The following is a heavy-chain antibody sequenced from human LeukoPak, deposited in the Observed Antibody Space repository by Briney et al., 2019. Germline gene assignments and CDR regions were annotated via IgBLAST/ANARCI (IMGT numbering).Heavy chain of an antibody. J-gene: IGHJ4*02. Sequence: ASVKVSCKASGGTFSSYAISWVRQAPGQGLEWMGWISAYNGNTNYAQKLQGRVTMTTDTSTSTAYMELRSLRSDDTAVYYCARVEYSSSPGGYWGLGTLVTVSS. CDR1: GGTFSSYA. D-gene: IGHD6-6*01. CDR3: ARVEYSSSPGGY. CDR2: ISAYNGNT. V-gene: IGHV1-18*01.